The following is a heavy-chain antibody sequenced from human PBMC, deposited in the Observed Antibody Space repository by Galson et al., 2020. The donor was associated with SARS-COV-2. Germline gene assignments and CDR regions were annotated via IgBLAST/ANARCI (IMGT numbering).Heavy chain of an antibody. CDR2: INPNSGGT. D-gene: IGHD5-18*01. Sequence: ASVKVSCKASGYTFTGYYMHWVRQAPGQGPEWMGWINPNSGGTNYAQKFQGRVTMTRDTSIFTAYMELSSLRSDDTAVYYCARALGYSYEGYDYYYGMDVWGQGTTVTVSS. V-gene: IGHV1-2*02. J-gene: IGHJ6*02. CDR1: GYTFTGYY. CDR3: ARALGYSYEGYDYYYGMDV.